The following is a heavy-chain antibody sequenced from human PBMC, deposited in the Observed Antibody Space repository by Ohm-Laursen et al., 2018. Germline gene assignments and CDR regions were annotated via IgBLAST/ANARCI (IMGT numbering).Heavy chain of an antibody. CDR1: GFTFSDHG. Sequence: SSLRLSCAASGFTFSDHGMNWVRQAPGKGLQWVALISFDGNDKYYADSVRGRFIISRDTSKNTLYLQMNSLRTEDTAVYYCAKDLRVATITPFDYWGQGTLVTVSS. CDR2: ISFDGNDK. V-gene: IGHV3-30*18. J-gene: IGHJ4*02. CDR3: AKDLRVATITPFDY. D-gene: IGHD5-24*01.